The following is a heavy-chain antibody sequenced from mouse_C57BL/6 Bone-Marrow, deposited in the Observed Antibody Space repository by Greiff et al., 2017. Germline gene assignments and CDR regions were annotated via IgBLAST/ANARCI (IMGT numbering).Heavy chain of an antibody. D-gene: IGHD3-2*02. V-gene: IGHV1-82*01. CDR2: IYPGDGDT. J-gene: IGHJ2*01. CDR3: ARRGSSGLPFDY. Sequence: QVQLKESGPELVKPGASVKISCKASGYAFSSSWMNWVKQRPGKGLEWIGRIYPGDGDTNYNGKFKGKATLTADKSSSTAYMQLSSLTSEDSAVYFCARRGSSGLPFDYWGQGTTLTVSS. CDR1: GYAFSSSW.